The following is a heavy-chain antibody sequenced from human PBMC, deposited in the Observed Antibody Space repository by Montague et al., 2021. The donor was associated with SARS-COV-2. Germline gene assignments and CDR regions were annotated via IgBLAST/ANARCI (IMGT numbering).Heavy chain of an antibody. CDR2: IYTSGST. CDR1: GGSIRSGSYY. V-gene: IGHV4-61*02. J-gene: IGHJ6*02. D-gene: IGHD2-2*01. Sequence: TLSLTCTVSGGSIRSGSYYWSWIRQPAGKGLEWIGRIYTSGSTNYNPSLKSRVTISVDTSKNQFSLKLSSVTAADTAVYYCAREVYQLPNTYYYYYGMDVWGQGTTVTVSS. CDR3: AREVYQLPNTYYYYYGMDV.